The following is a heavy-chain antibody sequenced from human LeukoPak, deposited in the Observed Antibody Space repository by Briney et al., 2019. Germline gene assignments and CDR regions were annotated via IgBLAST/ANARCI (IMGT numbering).Heavy chain of an antibody. CDR2: IYYSGST. V-gene: IGHV4-39*07. D-gene: IGHD1-26*01. CDR3: AGWEEGADY. J-gene: IGHJ4*02. CDR1: GGSISSSSYY. Sequence: PSETLSLTCTVSGGSISSSSYYWGWIRQPPGKGLEWIGSIYYSGSTYYNPSLKSRVTISVDTSKNQFSLKLSSVTAADTAVYYCAGWEEGADYWGQGTLVTVSS.